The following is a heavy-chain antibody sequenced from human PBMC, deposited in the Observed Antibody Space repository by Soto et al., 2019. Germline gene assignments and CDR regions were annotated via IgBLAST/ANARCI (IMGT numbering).Heavy chain of an antibody. J-gene: IGHJ6*02. V-gene: IGHV3-74*01. CDR1: GFTFSSYW. CDR2: INSDGSST. CDR3: SSDYGGNSEGYYYYGMDV. D-gene: IGHD4-17*01. Sequence: GGSLRLSCAASGFTFSSYWMHWVRQAPGKGLVWVSRINSDGSSTSYADSVKGRFTISRDNAKNTLYLQMNSLRAEDTAVYYCSSDYGGNSEGYYYYGMDVWGQGTTVTVSS.